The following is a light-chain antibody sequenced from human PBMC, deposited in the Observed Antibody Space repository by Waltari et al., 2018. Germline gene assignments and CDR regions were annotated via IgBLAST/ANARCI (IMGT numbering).Light chain of an antibody. J-gene: IGLJ3*02. V-gene: IGLV2-18*01. Sequence: QSALTQPPSVSGSPGQSVTISCTGSSSDFGIYNRVSWYQLPPGTAPKLIIFDVPNRPSGVPDRFSGSKSGNTASLTISGLQAEDEADYYCSLYTSSSTWVFGGGTKLTVL. CDR3: SLYTSSSTWV. CDR1: SSDFGIYNR. CDR2: DVP.